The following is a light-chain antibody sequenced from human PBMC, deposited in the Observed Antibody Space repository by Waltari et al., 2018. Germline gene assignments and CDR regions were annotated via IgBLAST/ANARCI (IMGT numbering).Light chain of an antibody. CDR3: SSYAGSNNWV. V-gene: IGLV2-8*01. J-gene: IGLJ3*02. CDR2: EVT. Sequence: QSALTQPPSASGSPGQSVTISCTGPSSDVGGSNFVSWYQQHPGTAPKLIIYEVTKRPSGVPDRFSGSKSGNTASLTVSGLQPEDETDYYCSSYAGSNNWVFGGGTKLTVL. CDR1: SSDVGGSNF.